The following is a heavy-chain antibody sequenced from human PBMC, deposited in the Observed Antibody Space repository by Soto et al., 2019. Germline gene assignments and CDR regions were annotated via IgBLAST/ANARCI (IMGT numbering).Heavy chain of an antibody. CDR3: ASDPALQDNDTLTGYFHFDY. J-gene: IGHJ4*02. D-gene: IGHD3-9*01. CDR2: ISYDGDNK. Sequence: QVQLVESGGGVVQPGRSLRLSCAASGFSFSTYAMHWVRQTPGKGLEWVAVISYDGDNKYYTDSVKGRFTISRDNSKNTLYLLMTSLRSEATAISYCASDPALQDNDTLTGYFHFDYWGQGTLVTVSS. CDR1: GFSFSTYA. V-gene: IGHV3-30-3*01.